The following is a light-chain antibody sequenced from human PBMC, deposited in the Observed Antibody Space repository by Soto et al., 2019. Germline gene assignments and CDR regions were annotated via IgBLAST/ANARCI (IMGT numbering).Light chain of an antibody. Sequence: EIVLTQSPATLSLSPGERATLSCRASESVSTFLAWYQQKPGQAPRLLIYEASSRATGIPARFSGGGSGTVFTLTISRLDPEDFAVYYCQQRSNWPWTFGQGTKVEI. V-gene: IGKV3-11*01. CDR2: EAS. CDR1: ESVSTF. CDR3: QQRSNWPWT. J-gene: IGKJ1*01.